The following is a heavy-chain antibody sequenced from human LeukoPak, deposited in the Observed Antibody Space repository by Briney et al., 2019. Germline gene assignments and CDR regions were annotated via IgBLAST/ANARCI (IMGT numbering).Heavy chain of an antibody. CDR2: ISSDGSNI. D-gene: IGHD3-16*01. CDR1: GFTFSRYW. V-gene: IGHV3-74*01. CDR3: ARVWGGCGPPSRDY. J-gene: IGHJ4*02. Sequence: PGGSLRLSCAASGFTFSRYWMHWVRQDPEKGLVWVSRISSDGSNIIYADSVKGRFTISRDNAKNTLYLEMNSLRVEDTAVYYCARVWGGCGPPSRDYGGQGPLVTVSS.